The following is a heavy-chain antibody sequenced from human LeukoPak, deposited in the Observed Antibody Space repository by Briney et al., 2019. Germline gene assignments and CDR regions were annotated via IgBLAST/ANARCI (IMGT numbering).Heavy chain of an antibody. D-gene: IGHD1-26*01. V-gene: IGHV3-30-3*01. CDR2: ISYDGSNK. CDR1: GFTFSSYA. Sequence: GGSLRLSCAAFGFTFSSYAMHWVRQAPGKGLEWVAVISYDGSNKYYADSVKGRFTISRDNSKNTLYLQMNSLRAEDTAVYYCARVGATNSNFDYWGQGTLVTVSS. J-gene: IGHJ4*02. CDR3: ARVGATNSNFDY.